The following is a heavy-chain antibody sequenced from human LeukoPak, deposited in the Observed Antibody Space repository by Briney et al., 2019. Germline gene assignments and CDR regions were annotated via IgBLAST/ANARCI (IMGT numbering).Heavy chain of an antibody. V-gene: IGHV4-39*07. CDR2: IYTSGST. D-gene: IGHD3-10*01. CDR3: ARGTMVRGVTELQYYYYYYMDV. J-gene: IGHJ6*03. CDR1: GGSISSSSYY. Sequence: SETLSLTCTVSGGSISSSSYYWGWIRQPPGKGLEWIGSIYTSGSTNYNPSLKSRVTMSVDTSKNQFSLKLSSVTAADTAVYYCARGTMVRGVTELQYYYYYYMDVWGKGTTVTISS.